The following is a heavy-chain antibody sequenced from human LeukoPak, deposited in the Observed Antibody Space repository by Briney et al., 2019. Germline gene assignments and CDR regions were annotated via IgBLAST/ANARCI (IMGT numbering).Heavy chain of an antibody. J-gene: IGHJ4*02. D-gene: IGHD3-10*01. Sequence: PGGSLRLSCAASGFTFSSYSMNWVRQAPGKGLEWVSYISSSSSTIYYADSVKGRFTISRDNAKNSLYLQMNSLRAEDTAVYYCARGLRHYGSSSYYFDYWGQGTLVTVSS. V-gene: IGHV3-48*01. CDR3: ARGLRHYGSSSYYFDY. CDR1: GFTFSSYS. CDR2: ISSSSSTI.